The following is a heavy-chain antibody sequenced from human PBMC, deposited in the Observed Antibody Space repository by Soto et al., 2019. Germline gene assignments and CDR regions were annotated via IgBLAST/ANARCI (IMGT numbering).Heavy chain of an antibody. CDR3: AGGGMTTVPY. V-gene: IGHV4-59*02. J-gene: IGHJ4*02. Sequence: TSETLSLTCTVSSSSVSSYYWNWIRQSPGKGLEWIGYIYYSGYTNYNPSLKSRITISVDTSKNQFSLKLSSVTPADTAVYYCAGGGMTTVPYWGQGTLVTAPQ. CDR1: SSSVSSYY. D-gene: IGHD4-17*01. CDR2: IYYSGYT.